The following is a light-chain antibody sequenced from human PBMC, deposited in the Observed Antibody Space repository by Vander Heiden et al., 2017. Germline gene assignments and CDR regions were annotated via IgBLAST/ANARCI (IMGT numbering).Light chain of an antibody. J-gene: IGKJ5*01. V-gene: IGKV3-20*01. Sequence: EIVLTQSPGTLSLSTGERATLSCRASQSVSSSYLAWHQQKLGQAPRLLIHGASSRATGIPDRLSVSGSGTDFTLTISRLEPEDFAVYYCQQYGSSFGQGTRLEIK. CDR1: QSVSSSY. CDR2: GAS. CDR3: QQYGSS.